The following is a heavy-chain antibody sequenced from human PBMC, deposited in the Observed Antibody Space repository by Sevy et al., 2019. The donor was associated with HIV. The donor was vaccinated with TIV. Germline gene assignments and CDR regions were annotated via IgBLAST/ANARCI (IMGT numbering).Heavy chain of an antibody. CDR1: GYTFTSYG. J-gene: IGHJ3*02. D-gene: IGHD2-15*01. CDR3: ASSKVVVAATSGGGGGAFDI. V-gene: IGHV1-18*04. Sequence: ASVKVSCKASGYTFTSYGISWVRQAPGQGLEWMGRISAYNGNTNYAQKLQGRVTMTTDTSTSKAYMELRSLRSDDTAVYYCASSKVVVAATSGGGGGAFDIWGQGTMVTVSS. CDR2: ISAYNGNT.